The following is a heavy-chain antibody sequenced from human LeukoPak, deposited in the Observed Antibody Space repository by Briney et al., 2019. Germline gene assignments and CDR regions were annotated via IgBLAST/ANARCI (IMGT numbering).Heavy chain of an antibody. Sequence: GGSLRLSCAASGFTFSRYWMGWVRQAPGKGLEWVANIKEDGSEKNYVDSVKGRFTISRDNVKNSLYLQMNSLRAEDTAVYYCARGGSSWGDYWGQGTLVTVSS. CDR3: ARGGSSWGDY. D-gene: IGHD6-13*01. CDR1: GFTFSRYW. J-gene: IGHJ4*02. V-gene: IGHV3-7*03. CDR2: IKEDGSEK.